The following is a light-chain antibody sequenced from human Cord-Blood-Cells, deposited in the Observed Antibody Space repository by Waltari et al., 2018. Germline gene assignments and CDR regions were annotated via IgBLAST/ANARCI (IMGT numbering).Light chain of an antibody. J-gene: IGLJ3*02. CDR3: CSYAGSSTWV. CDR2: EVS. Sequence: QSALTQPASVSGSPGQSITISCTGTSSGVGSYNLVSWYQQHPGKAPKRMIYEVSKRPSGVSNRFSGSKAGNTASLTISGLQAEDEADYYCCSYAGSSTWVFGGGTKLTVL. V-gene: IGLV2-23*02. CDR1: SSGVGSYNL.